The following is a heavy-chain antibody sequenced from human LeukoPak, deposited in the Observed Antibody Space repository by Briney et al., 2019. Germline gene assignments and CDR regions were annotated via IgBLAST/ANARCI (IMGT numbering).Heavy chain of an antibody. V-gene: IGHV3-23*01. J-gene: IGHJ6*03. D-gene: IGHD6-6*01. CDR1: GFTFSSYA. CDR2: ISGSGRST. CDR3: ARVSSFYYYYMDV. Sequence: GGSLRLSCAASGFTFSSYAMSWVRQAPGKGLEWVSAISGSGRSTYYADSVKGRFTISRDNSKNTLYLQMNSLRAEDTAVYYCARVSSFYYYYMDVWGEGTTVTVSS.